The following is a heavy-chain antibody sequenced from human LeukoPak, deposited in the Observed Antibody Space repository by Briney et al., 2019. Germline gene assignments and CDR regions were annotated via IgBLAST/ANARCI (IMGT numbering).Heavy chain of an antibody. CDR2: MSPNNGDT. D-gene: IGHD1-26*01. V-gene: IGHV1-8*01. CDR3: ARNRGVGVNYFDY. Sequence: GASVKVSCKTSGYTFTSYDINWVRQATGQGLEWLGWMSPNNGDTGYAQKFQGRVTITRDTSASTAYMELSSLRSEDTAVYYCARNRGVGVNYFDYWGQGTLVTVSS. CDR1: GYTFTSYD. J-gene: IGHJ4*02.